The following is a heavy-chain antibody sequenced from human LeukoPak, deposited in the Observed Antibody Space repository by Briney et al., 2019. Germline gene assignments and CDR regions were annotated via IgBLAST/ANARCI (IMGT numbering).Heavy chain of an antibody. CDR3: AKDMLEYGVRPGTYSTSWPFY. V-gene: IGHV3-30*02. Sequence: GGSLRLSCAASGFTFSTYGMHWVRQAPGKGPEWVAFLRFDGNYEYYTESVRGRFTISRDNSKNTLNLQMNSLRIEDTAVYYCAKDMLEYGVRPGTYSTSWPFYWGQGTLVTVSS. J-gene: IGHJ4*02. D-gene: IGHD6-13*01. CDR2: LRFDGNYE. CDR1: GFTFSTYG.